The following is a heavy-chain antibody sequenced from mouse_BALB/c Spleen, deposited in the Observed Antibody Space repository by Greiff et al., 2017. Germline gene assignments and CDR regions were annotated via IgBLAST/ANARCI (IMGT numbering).Heavy chain of an antibody. J-gene: IGHJ2*01. CDR2: ISDGGSYT. CDR1: GFTFSDYY. Sequence: EVKLMESGGGLVKPGGSLKLSCAASGFTFSDYYMYWVRQTPEKRLEWVATISDGGSYTYYPDSVKGRFTISRDNAKNNLYLQMSSLKSEDTAMYYCARAAYYGNLDYWGQGTTLTVSS. CDR3: ARAAYYGNLDY. D-gene: IGHD2-10*01. V-gene: IGHV5-4*02.